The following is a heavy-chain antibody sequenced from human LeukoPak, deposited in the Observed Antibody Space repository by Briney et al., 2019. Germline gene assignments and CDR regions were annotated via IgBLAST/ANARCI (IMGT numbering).Heavy chain of an antibody. V-gene: IGHV3-23*01. CDR1: GFTFSSYT. J-gene: IGHJ4*02. CDR3: AKDAHYFHSGGYYAPFPC. D-gene: IGHD3-22*01. CDR2: ICGDGDSK. Sequence: PGGSLRLSCAASGFTFSSYTMSWVRQAPGKGLEWVAVICGDGDSKYYADSVKGRFTISRDNSKNTLYLQMNTLTAEDTAVYYCAKDAHYFHSGGYYAPFPCRGQGALVSVCS.